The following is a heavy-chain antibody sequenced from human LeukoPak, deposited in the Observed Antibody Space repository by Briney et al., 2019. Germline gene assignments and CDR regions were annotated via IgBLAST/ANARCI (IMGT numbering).Heavy chain of an antibody. CDR3: ARRGYYDSSGLDY. CDR2: IYPGDSDT. D-gene: IGHD3-22*01. Sequence: GESLKISCEGSGYSFTSYWIGWVRQMPGKGLEWMGIIYPGDSDTRYSPSFQGQATISADKSISTAYLQWSSLKASDTAMYYCARRGYYDSSGLDYWGQGTLVTVSS. J-gene: IGHJ4*02. V-gene: IGHV5-51*01. CDR1: GYSFTSYW.